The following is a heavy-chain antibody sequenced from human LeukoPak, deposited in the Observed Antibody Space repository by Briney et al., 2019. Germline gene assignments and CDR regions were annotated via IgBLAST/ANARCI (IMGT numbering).Heavy chain of an antibody. V-gene: IGHV3-74*01. D-gene: IGHD2-21*02. CDR2: SNGDGSDT. CDR3: ARTERGGFFDY. CDR1: GFTFNNYW. Sequence: GGSLRLSCAASGFTFNNYWMHWVRQVSGKGLMWVSRSNGDGSDTTYADSVKGRFTISRDNRKNTLYLQMNSLRVEDTAVSYCARTERGGFFDYWGQGALVTVPS. J-gene: IGHJ4*02.